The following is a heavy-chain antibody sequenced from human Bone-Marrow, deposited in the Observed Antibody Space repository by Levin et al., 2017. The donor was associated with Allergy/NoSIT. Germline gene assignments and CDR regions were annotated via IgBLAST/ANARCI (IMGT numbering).Heavy chain of an antibody. CDR3: ERGLYGGDYAS. Sequence: PGGSLRLSCVDSEFTFNTYSMNWVRQAPGKGLEWVSSISRSSSYMYYADSVKGRFTISRDNAKNSLFLQMNSLRAEDTALYYCERGLYGGDYASWGQGTLVTVSS. CDR1: EFTFNTYS. J-gene: IGHJ4*02. CDR2: ISRSSSYM. V-gene: IGHV3-21*01. D-gene: IGHD4-23*01.